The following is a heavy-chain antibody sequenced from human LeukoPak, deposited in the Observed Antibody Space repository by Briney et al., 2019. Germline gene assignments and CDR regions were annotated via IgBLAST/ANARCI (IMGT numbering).Heavy chain of an antibody. D-gene: IGHD6-6*01. CDR2: IIPIFGTA. CDR3: AKTESSSSSSHFDY. CDR1: GGTFSSYA. Sequence: ASVKVSCKASGGTFSSYAISWVRQAPGQGLEWMGGIIPIFGTANYAQKFQGRVTITADESTSTAYMELSSLRSEDTAVYYCAKTESSSSSSHFDYWGQGTLVTVSS. J-gene: IGHJ4*02. V-gene: IGHV1-69*13.